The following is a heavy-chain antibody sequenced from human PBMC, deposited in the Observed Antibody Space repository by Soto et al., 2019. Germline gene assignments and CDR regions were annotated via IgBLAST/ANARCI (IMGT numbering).Heavy chain of an antibody. CDR1: GFTFSSYN. Sequence: GESLKISCAASGFTFSSYNMNWARQAPGKGLEWVSYISSSSSTIYYADSVKGRFTISRDNAKNSLYLQMNSLSDEDTAVYYCARPSAAAGNGFDYWGQGTLVTVSS. CDR3: ARPSAAAGNGFDY. J-gene: IGHJ4*02. CDR2: ISSSSSTI. D-gene: IGHD6-13*01. V-gene: IGHV3-48*02.